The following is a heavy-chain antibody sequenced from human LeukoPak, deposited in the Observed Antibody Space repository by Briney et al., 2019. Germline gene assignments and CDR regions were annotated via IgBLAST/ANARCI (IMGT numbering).Heavy chain of an antibody. CDR3: AREGLGSYYGPRPFDY. Sequence: GGSLRLSCAASGFTFSSYATHWVRQAPGKGLEWVAVISYDGSNKYYADSVKGRFTISRDNSKNTLYLQMNSLRAEDTAVYYCAREGLGSYYGPRPFDYWGQGTLVTVSS. CDR2: ISYDGSNK. J-gene: IGHJ4*02. V-gene: IGHV3-30-3*01. D-gene: IGHD1-26*01. CDR1: GFTFSSYA.